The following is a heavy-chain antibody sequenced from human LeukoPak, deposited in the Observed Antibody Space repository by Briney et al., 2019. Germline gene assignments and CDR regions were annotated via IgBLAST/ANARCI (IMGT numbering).Heavy chain of an antibody. J-gene: IGHJ4*02. D-gene: IGHD6-19*01. Sequence: SETLSLTCTVSGGSISSYYWSWIRQPPGKGLEWIGYIYYSGSTNYNPSLKSRVTISVDTSKNQFSLKLSSVTAADTAVYYCARSYSSGWCYYWGQRTLVTVSS. V-gene: IGHV4-59*01. CDR2: IYYSGST. CDR1: GGSISSYY. CDR3: ARSYSSGWCYY.